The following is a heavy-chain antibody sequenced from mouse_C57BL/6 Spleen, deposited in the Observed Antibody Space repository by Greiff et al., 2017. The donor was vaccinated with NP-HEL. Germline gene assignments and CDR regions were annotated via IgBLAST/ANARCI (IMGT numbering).Heavy chain of an antibody. CDR2: ISDGGSYT. J-gene: IGHJ2*01. V-gene: IGHV5-4*03. Sequence: EVKLVESGGGLVKPGGSLKLSCAASGFTFSSYAMSWVRQTPEKSLEWVATISDGGSYTYYPDNVKGRFTISRDNAKNNLYLQMSHLKSEDTAMYYCERADLRQPATGYFDYWGQGTTLTVSS. D-gene: IGHD3-2*01. CDR1: GFTFSSYA. CDR3: ERADLRQPATGYFDY.